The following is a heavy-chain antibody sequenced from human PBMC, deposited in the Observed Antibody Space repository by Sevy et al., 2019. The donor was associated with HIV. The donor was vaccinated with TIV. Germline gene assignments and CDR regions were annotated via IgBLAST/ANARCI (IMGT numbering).Heavy chain of an antibody. J-gene: IGHJ4*02. CDR2: ISSSSGNI. Sequence: GGSLRLSCAASGFTFSSYSMNWVRQAPGKGLEWVSSISSSSGNIYYANSVKGRFTISRDNAKNSLYLQMNSLRAEDTAVYYCARGGRYCISTSCLWSFDYWGQGTLVTVSS. CDR1: GFTFSSYS. V-gene: IGHV3-21*01. D-gene: IGHD2-2*01. CDR3: ARGGRYCISTSCLWSFDY.